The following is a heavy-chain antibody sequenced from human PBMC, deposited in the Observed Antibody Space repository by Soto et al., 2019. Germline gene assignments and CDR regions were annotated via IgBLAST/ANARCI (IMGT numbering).Heavy chain of an antibody. CDR3: TTDSYITIVIIRFDY. J-gene: IGHJ4*01. D-gene: IGHD3-16*02. Sequence: GESLKISCSAAGFSFSDVWINWVRQVPGKGLEEGRRSKSKTDGGTTDFTAPVKGSFAISRDVSNNMVYLQMNCLKSEDIAVYYCTTDSYITIVIIRFDYWGHGTLVTVSS. CDR1: GFSFSDVW. CDR2: SKSKTDGGTT. V-gene: IGHV3-15*07.